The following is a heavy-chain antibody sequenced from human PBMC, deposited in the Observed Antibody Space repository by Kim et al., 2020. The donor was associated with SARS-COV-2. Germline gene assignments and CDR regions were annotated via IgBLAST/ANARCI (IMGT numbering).Heavy chain of an antibody. Sequence: GGSLRLSCAASGFTFSSYSMNWVRQAPGKGLEWVSSISSSSSYIYYADSVKGRFTISRDNAKNSLYLQMNSLRAEDTAVYYCARVKRVGATRSYYYYGMDVWGQGTTVTVSS. CDR2: ISSSSSYI. CDR3: ARVKRVGATRSYYYYGMDV. CDR1: GFTFSSYS. D-gene: IGHD1-26*01. J-gene: IGHJ6*02. V-gene: IGHV3-21*01.